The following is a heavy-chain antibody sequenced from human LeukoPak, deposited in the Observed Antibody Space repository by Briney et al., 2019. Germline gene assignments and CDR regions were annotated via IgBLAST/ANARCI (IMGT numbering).Heavy chain of an antibody. Sequence: PGGSLRLSCAASGFTFSNYWMSWVRQSPGKGLEWVANIKQDGSEKYYLDSVRGRFTISRDNAKNSLSLQMNSLRAEDTAVYYCARAYYYPSGSYYLHFDYWGQGTLVTVSS. CDR2: IKQDGSEK. CDR3: ARAYYYPSGSYYLHFDY. V-gene: IGHV3-7*04. J-gene: IGHJ4*02. CDR1: GFTFSNYW. D-gene: IGHD3-10*01.